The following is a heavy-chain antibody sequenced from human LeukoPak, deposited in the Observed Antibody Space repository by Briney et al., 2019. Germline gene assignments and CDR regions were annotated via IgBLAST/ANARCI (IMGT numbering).Heavy chain of an antibody. CDR3: ARDSYGSKGRGYFDY. CDR2: ISDDGRSK. CDR1: GFSFISYG. D-gene: IGHD3-10*01. V-gene: IGHV3-30*03. Sequence: GGSLRLSCAASGFSFISYGMHWVRQAPGKGLEWVGVISDDGRSKDYADSVKGRFTISRDNSKDTLYLQMNSLRAEDTAVYYCARDSYGSKGRGYFDYWGQGTLVTVSS. J-gene: IGHJ4*02.